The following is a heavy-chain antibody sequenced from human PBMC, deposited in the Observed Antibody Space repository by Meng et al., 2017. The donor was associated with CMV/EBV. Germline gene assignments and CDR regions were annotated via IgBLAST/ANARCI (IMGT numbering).Heavy chain of an antibody. CDR1: GFTFSSYA. CDR3: AKDLEVLLGSYGMDV. Sequence: GESLKISCAASGFTFSSYAMSWVRQAPGKGLEWVSVIYSGGSSTYYADSVKGRFTISRDNSKNTLYLQMNSLRAEDTAVYYCAKDLEVLLGSYGMDVWGQGTTVTVSS. D-gene: IGHD2/OR15-2a*01. CDR2: IYSGGSST. V-gene: IGHV3-23*03. J-gene: IGHJ6*02.